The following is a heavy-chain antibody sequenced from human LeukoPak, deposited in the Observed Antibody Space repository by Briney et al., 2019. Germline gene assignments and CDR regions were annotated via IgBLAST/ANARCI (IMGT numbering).Heavy chain of an antibody. CDR1: GYTFTSYD. CDR2: MNPNSGNT. CDR3: ARVGMVRGFRVNWFDP. Sequence: GASVKVSCKASGYTFTSYDINWVRQATGQGLEWMGWMNPNSGNTGYAQKFQGRVTMTGNTSISTAYMELSSLRSEDTAVYYCARVGMVRGFRVNWFDPWGQGTLVTVSS. V-gene: IGHV1-8*01. D-gene: IGHD3-10*01. J-gene: IGHJ5*02.